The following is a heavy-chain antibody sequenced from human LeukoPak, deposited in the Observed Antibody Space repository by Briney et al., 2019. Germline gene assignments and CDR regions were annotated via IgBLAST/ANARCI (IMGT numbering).Heavy chain of an antibody. CDR2: MFYSGTT. D-gene: IGHD2-2*01. Sequence: SETLSLTCSVSDEAFKQSLHYWAWIRQPPGKGLEFIASMFYSGTTYYNPSLKSRVTVSVDTSKKQFSLRLSSVLAADTAVYYCARGGCSSTSCYGGGIFAYWGQGTLVTVSS. CDR3: ARGGCSSTSCYGGGIFAY. J-gene: IGHJ4*02. V-gene: IGHV4-39*07. CDR1: DEAFKQSLHY.